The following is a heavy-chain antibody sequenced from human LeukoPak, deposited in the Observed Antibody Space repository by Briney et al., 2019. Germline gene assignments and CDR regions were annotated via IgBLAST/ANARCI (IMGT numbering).Heavy chain of an antibody. J-gene: IGHJ4*02. V-gene: IGHV4-39*01. CDR3: ARHPLDVLLWFGELTSYFDY. Sequence: SSQTLSLTCTVSGGSISSSSYYWGWIRQPPGKGLEWIGSIYYSGSTYYNPSLKSRVTISVDTSKNQFSLKLSSVTAADTAVYYCARHPLDVLLWFGELTSYFDYWGQGTLVTVSS. CDR2: IYYSGST. CDR1: GGSISSSSYY. D-gene: IGHD3-10*01.